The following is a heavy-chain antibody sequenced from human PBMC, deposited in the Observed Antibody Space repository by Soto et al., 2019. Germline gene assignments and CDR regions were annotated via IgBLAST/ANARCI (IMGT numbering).Heavy chain of an antibody. V-gene: IGHV4-39*01. CDR3: ARLFWVTSYYFDY. Sequence: SETLSLTCTVSGGSISSSSYYWGWIRQPPGKGLEWIGSIYYSGSTYYNPSLKSRVTISVDTSKNQFSLKLSSVTAADTAVYYCARLFWVTSYYFDYWGQGTLVTVSS. D-gene: IGHD3-16*01. CDR2: IYYSGST. CDR1: GGSISSSSYY. J-gene: IGHJ4*02.